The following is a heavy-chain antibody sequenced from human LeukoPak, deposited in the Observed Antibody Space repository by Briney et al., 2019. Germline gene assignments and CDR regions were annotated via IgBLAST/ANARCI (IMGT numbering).Heavy chain of an antibody. CDR3: ARGGTMTTVPL. Sequence: PSETLSLTCIVSGVSMSSYYWSWIRQPPGKGLEWIGYMYYSGSTNYNYNPSLKSRVTISVDTSKNQFSLKLSSVTAADTAVYYCARGGTMTTVPLWGQGTLVTVSS. D-gene: IGHD4-17*01. CDR2: MYYSGST. CDR1: GVSMSSYY. J-gene: IGHJ4*02. V-gene: IGHV4-59*08.